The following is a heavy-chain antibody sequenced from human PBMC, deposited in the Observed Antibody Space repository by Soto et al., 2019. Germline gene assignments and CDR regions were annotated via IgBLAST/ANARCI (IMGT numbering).Heavy chain of an antibody. CDR2: IIPIFGTA. CDR1: GGTFSSYA. V-gene: IGHV1-69*01. Sequence: QVQLVQSGAEVKKPGSSVKVSCKASGGTFSSYAISWVRQAPGQGLEWMGGIIPIFGTANYAQKFQGRVTITADESTSTDYMELSSLRSEDTAVYYCARAQVAATENYYYYYGMDVWGQGTTVTVSS. CDR3: ARAQVAATENYYYYYGMDV. J-gene: IGHJ6*02. D-gene: IGHD2-15*01.